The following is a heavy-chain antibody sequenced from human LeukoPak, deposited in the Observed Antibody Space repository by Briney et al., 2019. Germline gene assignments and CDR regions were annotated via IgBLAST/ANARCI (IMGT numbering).Heavy chain of an antibody. D-gene: IGHD6-6*01. CDR3: ARAVAARQYYFDY. Sequence: ASVKVSCKASGYTFTGYYMHWVRQAPGQGLEWMGWINPNSGGTNYAQKFQGRVTMTRDTSISTAYMELSRLRSDDTAVYYCARAVAARQYYFDYWGQGTLVTVSS. CDR1: GYTFTGYY. V-gene: IGHV1-2*02. CDR2: INPNSGGT. J-gene: IGHJ4*02.